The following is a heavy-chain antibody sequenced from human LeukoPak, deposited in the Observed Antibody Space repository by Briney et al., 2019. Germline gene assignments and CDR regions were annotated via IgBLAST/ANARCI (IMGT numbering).Heavy chain of an antibody. V-gene: IGHV4-59*08. Sequence: SETLSLTCSVSGGSIWGYYWSWIRQPPGKGLEWIGYIYHSGTTNYNPSLKSRVTFSVDTSKNQFSLELTSVTAADTAVYYCARLVPPSGSGSPHPHQFDSWSQATLVIVSS. CDR2: IYHSGTT. CDR3: ARLVPPSGSGSPHPHQFDS. D-gene: IGHD3-10*01. CDR1: GGSIWGYY. J-gene: IGHJ4*02.